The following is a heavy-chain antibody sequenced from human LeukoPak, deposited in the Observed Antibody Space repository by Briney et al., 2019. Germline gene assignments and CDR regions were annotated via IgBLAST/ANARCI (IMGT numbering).Heavy chain of an antibody. CDR1: TFSFSTYW. V-gene: IGHV3-74*01. Sequence: GGSLRLSCSASTFSFSTYWMHWVRQVPGKGLVWVSRINSDGSITRYADSVKGRLTISRDNAKSTLYLQMNSLRAEDTAVYYCARSMYYYYMDVWGKGTTVTVSS. CDR2: INSDGSIT. CDR3: ARSMYYYYMDV. J-gene: IGHJ6*03. D-gene: IGHD2-8*01.